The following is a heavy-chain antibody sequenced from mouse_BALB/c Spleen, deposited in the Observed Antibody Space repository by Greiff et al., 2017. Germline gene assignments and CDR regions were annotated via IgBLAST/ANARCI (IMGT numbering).Heavy chain of an antibody. V-gene: IGHV7-1*02. D-gene: IGHD2-12*01. J-gene: IGHJ4*01. Sequence: EVQVVESGGGLVQPGGSLRLSCATSGFTFSDFYMEWVRQPPGKRLEWIAASRNKANDYTTEYRASVKGRFIVSRATSQSILYLQMNALRAEDTAIYYCARAPRLYDAMDYWGQGTSVTVSS. CDR3: ARAPRLYDAMDY. CDR1: GFTFSDFY. CDR2: SRNKANDYTT.